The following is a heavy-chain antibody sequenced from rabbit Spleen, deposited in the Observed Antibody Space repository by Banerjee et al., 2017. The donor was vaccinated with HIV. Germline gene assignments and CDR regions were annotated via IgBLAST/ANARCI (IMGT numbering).Heavy chain of an antibody. D-gene: IGHD1-1*01. CDR2: IEGGSSSFA. CDR1: GVLLSGSAY. CDR3: ARDTSSSFSSYGMGL. V-gene: IGHV1S45*01. Sequence: QQQLVESGGGLVKPEGSLTLTCLGSGVLLSGSAYIGSGRQAAGEGMEWIACIEGGSSSFACFASGAKGRFTISKTTSTTVTLQMTSLTAADTASYLCARDTSSSFSSYGMGLWGPGTLVTVS. J-gene: IGHJ6*01.